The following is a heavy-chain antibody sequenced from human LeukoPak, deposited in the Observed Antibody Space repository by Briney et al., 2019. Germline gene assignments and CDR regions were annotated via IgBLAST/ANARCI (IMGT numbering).Heavy chain of an antibody. V-gene: IGHV4-59*08. CDR2: IYYSGST. CDR3: ARQEIGNYYLFGGAYFDY. CDR1: GGSISSYY. Sequence: PSETLSLTCTVSGGSISSYYWSWIRQPPGKGLEWIGYIYYSGSTNYNPSLKSRVTMSVDTSKNQFSLKLSSVTAADTAVYYCARQEIGNYYLFGGAYFDYWGQGTLVTVSS. J-gene: IGHJ4*02. D-gene: IGHD3-16*01.